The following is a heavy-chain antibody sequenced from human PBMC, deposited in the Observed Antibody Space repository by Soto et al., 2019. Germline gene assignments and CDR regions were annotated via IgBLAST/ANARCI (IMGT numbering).Heavy chain of an antibody. J-gene: IGHJ4*02. CDR2: IWYDGDKK. Sequence: LRLSCATSGFVFSSYDMHWIRQAPGKGLEWVAVIWYDGDKKDYGDTVKGRFTISRDNSNNTLYLQMNSLRVEDTAVYYCARQGTVAVAGAFDYWGQGILVTVSS. D-gene: IGHD6-19*01. CDR3: ARQGTVAVAGAFDY. CDR1: GFVFSSYD. V-gene: IGHV3-33*01.